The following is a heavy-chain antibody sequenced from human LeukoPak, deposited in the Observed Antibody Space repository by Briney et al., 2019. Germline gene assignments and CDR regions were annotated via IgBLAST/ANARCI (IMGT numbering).Heavy chain of an antibody. D-gene: IGHD6-19*01. CDR3: ASGRGGWYPDI. Sequence: GGSLRLSCAASGFPFSSYAINWVRQAPGKGLEWVSYITSSSSTIFYADSVKGRFTISRDNDNNSLYLQMDSLRAEDTAVYYCASGRGGWYPDIWGQGTRVTVSS. J-gene: IGHJ4*02. CDR2: ITSSSSTI. V-gene: IGHV3-48*04. CDR1: GFPFSSYA.